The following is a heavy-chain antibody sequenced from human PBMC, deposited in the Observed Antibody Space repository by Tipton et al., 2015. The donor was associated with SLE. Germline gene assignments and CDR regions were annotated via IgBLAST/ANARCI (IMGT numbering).Heavy chain of an antibody. J-gene: IGHJ5*02. CDR1: GGSISSGGYY. D-gene: IGHD5-12*01. CDR2: IYYSGST. CDR3: ATSGYDFLSWFDP. Sequence: LRLSCTVSGGSISSGGYYWSWIRQHPGKGLEWIGYIYYSGSTYYNPSLKSRVTISIDTSKNQFSLKMTSVTAADTAVYYCATSGYDFLSWFDPWGQGTPVTVSS. V-gene: IGHV4-31*03.